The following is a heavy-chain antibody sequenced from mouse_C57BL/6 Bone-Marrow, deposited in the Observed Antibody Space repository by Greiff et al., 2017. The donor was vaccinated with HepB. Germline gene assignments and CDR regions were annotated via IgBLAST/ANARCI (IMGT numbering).Heavy chain of an antibody. CDR3: TTTITAVPHFDD. CDR2: IDPEDGDT. Sequence: VQLQQSGAELVRPGASVKLSCTASGFNIKDYYMHWVKQRPEQGLEWIGRIDPEDGDTEYAPKFQGKATMTADTSSNTAYLQLSSLTSEDTAVYYCTTTITAVPHFDDGGQGTTLTVAS. J-gene: IGHJ2*01. D-gene: IGHD1-1*01. V-gene: IGHV14-1*01. CDR1: GFNIKDYY.